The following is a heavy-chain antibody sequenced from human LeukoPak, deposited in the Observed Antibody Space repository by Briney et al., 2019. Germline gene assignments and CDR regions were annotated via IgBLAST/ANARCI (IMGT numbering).Heavy chain of an antibody. J-gene: IGHJ4*02. D-gene: IGHD6-19*01. CDR3: ARATTRWLAKYYFDY. CDR2: INHSGST. V-gene: IGHV4-34*01. Sequence: SETLSLTCAVYGGSFSGYYWSWIRQPPGKGLEWIGEINHSGSTNYNPSLRSRVTISVDTSKNQFSLKLSSVTAADTAVYYCARATTRWLAKYYFDYWGQGTLVTVSS. CDR1: GGSFSGYY.